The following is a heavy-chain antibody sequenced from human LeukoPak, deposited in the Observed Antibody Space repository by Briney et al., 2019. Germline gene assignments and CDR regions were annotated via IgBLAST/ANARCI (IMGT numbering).Heavy chain of an antibody. CDR2: INHSGST. V-gene: IGHV4-34*01. CDR1: LESLCGYY. J-gene: IGHJ5*02. Sequence: PSETLSLTCAVHLESLCGYYSSWIRHPPEKGLECRGEINHSGSTNYNQYLKSRVTISVDTSKNQFSLKLSSVTATDTAVYYCARGRNVGIVVVPAAIGWFDPWGQGTLVTVSS. D-gene: IGHD2-2*03. CDR3: ARGRNVGIVVVPAAIGWFDP.